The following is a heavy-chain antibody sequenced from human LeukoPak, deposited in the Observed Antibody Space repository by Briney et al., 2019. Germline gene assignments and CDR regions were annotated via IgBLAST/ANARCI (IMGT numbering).Heavy chain of an antibody. CDR3: ARDSLWFGELLFWFDP. J-gene: IGHJ5*02. CDR1: GGSISSSSYY. CDR2: IYYSGST. V-gene: IGHV4-39*07. D-gene: IGHD3-10*01. Sequence: PSETLSLTCTVSGGSISSSSYYWGWIRQPPGKGLEWIGSIYYSGSTYYNPSLKSRVTISVDTSKNQFSLKLSSVTAADTAVYYCARDSLWFGELLFWFDPWGQGTLATVSS.